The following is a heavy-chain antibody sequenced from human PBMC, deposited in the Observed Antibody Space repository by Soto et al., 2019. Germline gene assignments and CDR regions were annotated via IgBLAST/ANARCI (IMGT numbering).Heavy chain of an antibody. CDR1: GGSISSGGYS. Sequence: SETLSLTCAVSGGSISSGGYSWSWIRQPPGKGLEWIGYIYHSGSTYYNPSLKSRVTISVDRSKNQFSLKLSSVTAADTAVYYCARVRPRYCSGGSCYKEGAFDSWGQGTMVTVAS. J-gene: IGHJ3*02. CDR3: ARVRPRYCSGGSCYKEGAFDS. CDR2: IYHSGST. D-gene: IGHD2-15*01. V-gene: IGHV4-30-2*01.